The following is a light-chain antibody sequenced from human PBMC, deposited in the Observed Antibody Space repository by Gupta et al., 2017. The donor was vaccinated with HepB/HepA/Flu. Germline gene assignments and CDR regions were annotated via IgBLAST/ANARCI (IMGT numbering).Light chain of an antibody. CDR2: AVS. Sequence: QCALNQHASVSVSPGQSITISCTGTSSDVAWYQQHPGKAPKLMIYAVSNRPARVSYRFSCSKSVDTASLTISGLQPEDEADYYCSSFTSTSSLAVYDGGAKLTVL. V-gene: IGLV2-14*01. CDR1: SSDV. J-gene: IGLJ3*02. CDR3: SSFTSTSSLAV.